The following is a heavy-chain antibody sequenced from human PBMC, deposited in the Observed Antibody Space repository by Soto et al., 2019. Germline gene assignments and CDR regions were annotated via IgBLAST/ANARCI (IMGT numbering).Heavy chain of an antibody. Sequence: GESLKISCKGSGYSFTSYWIGWVRQMPGKGLEWMGIIYPGDSDTRYSPSFQGQVTISADKSISTAYLQWSSLKASDTAMYYCARHGSISSPYYYYYGMDVWGQGTTVTVSS. CDR3: ARHGSISSPYYYYYGMDV. CDR1: GYSFTSYW. D-gene: IGHD3-3*02. CDR2: IYPGDSDT. V-gene: IGHV5-51*01. J-gene: IGHJ6*02.